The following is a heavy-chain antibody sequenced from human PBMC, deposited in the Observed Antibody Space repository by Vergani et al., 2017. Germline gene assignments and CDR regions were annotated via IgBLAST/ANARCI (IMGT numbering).Heavy chain of an antibody. Sequence: QVQLVQSGAEVKKPGSSVKVSCKASGGTFSSYTISWVRQAPGQGLEWMGRIIPILGIANYAQKFQGRVTITADKSTSTAYMEPSSLRSEDTAVYYCAREGDVDTAMVTGYYYGMDVWGQGTTVTVSS. CDR1: GGTFSSYT. V-gene: IGHV1-69*08. CDR2: IIPILGIA. D-gene: IGHD5-18*01. CDR3: AREGDVDTAMVTGYYYGMDV. J-gene: IGHJ6*02.